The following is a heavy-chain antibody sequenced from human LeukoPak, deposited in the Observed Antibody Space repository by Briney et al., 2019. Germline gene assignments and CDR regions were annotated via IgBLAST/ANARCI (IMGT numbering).Heavy chain of an antibody. CDR1: GFTFSSYA. Sequence: PGGSLGISCAASGFTFSSYAMNWVRQAPGKGLEWVPTMGGGGISTYYADSVKGRFTISRDNSKNTLYLQMNSLRAEDTAIYYCAKVGTTGTTAWFDPWGQGTLVTVSS. CDR2: MGGGGIST. D-gene: IGHD1-1*01. V-gene: IGHV3-23*01. J-gene: IGHJ5*02. CDR3: AKVGTTGTTAWFDP.